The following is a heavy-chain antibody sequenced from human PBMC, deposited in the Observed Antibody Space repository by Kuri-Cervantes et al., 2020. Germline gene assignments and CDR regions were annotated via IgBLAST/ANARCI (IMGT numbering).Heavy chain of an antibody. CDR3: ASEGAAMVGGYFDY. CDR2: INPNSGGT. D-gene: IGHD5-18*01. Sequence: GESLKISCKASGYTFTGYYMHWVRQAPGQGLEWMGWINPNSGGTNYAQKFQGRVTMTRDTSISTAYMELSRLRSDDTAVYYCASEGAAMVGGYFDYWGQGTLVTVSS. CDR1: GYTFTGYY. J-gene: IGHJ4*02. V-gene: IGHV1-2*02.